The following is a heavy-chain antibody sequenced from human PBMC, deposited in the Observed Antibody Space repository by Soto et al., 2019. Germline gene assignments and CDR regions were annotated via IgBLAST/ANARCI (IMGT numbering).Heavy chain of an antibody. J-gene: IGHJ4*02. D-gene: IGHD3-22*01. V-gene: IGHV1-18*01. CDR3: ARDNYERSGYFDY. CDR2: ISAYNGNT. CDR1: GYTFTSYG. Sequence: QIHLVQSGAEVKKPGASVKVSCKASGYTFTSYGISWLRQSPGQGLEWMGWISAYNGNTNYAQKFQGRVTMTTDTFTSTAYMELRSLRSDDTAVYFCARDNYERSGYFDYWGQGTLVTVSS.